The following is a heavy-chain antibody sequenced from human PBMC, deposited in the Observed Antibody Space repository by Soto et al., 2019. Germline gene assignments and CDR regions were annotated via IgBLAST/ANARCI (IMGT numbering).Heavy chain of an antibody. V-gene: IGHV3-15*07. CDR1: GFSFRNAW. CDR3: PADSYIPTKPPLFEF. CDR2: VKSKNDGGTT. D-gene: IGHD2-2*02. J-gene: IGHJ4*01. Sequence: GGSLRLSCAASGFSFRNAWVNLVRKTPGRGLEWVGRVKSKNDGGTTDFAAPVKGRFAISRDDSKNMVYLEMNSLQTEDTAMNYFPADSYIPTKPPLFEFWGHGSLVPVSS.